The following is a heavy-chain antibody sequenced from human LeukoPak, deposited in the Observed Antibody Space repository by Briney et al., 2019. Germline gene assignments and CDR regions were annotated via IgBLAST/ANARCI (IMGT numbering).Heavy chain of an antibody. CDR2: IIPIFGTA. J-gene: IGHJ6*03. V-gene: IGHV1-69*13. Sequence: ASVKVSCKASGGTFSSYAISWVRQAPGQRLECMGGIIPIFGTANYAQKFQGRVMITADESTSTAYMELSSLRSEDTAVYYCATVAYYYYYMDVWGKGTTVTISS. CDR3: ATVAYYYYYMDV. CDR1: GGTFSSYA.